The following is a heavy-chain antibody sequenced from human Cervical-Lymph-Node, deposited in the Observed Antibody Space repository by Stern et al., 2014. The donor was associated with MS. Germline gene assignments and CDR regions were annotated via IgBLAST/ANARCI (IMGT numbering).Heavy chain of an antibody. Sequence: VQLVQSGGGVVQPARSLTLSCAASGFTFSTYAMHWVRQAPAQRLEWVAFVSYDGTQRNSTDSVKARFTISRDNSKNTLYLHMNSLRDEDTAVYFCARGGRGVGLEYWGQGALVTVSS. CDR2: VSYDGTQR. D-gene: IGHD3-10*01. J-gene: IGHJ4*02. V-gene: IGHV3-30-3*01. CDR3: ARGGRGVGLEY. CDR1: GFTFSTYA.